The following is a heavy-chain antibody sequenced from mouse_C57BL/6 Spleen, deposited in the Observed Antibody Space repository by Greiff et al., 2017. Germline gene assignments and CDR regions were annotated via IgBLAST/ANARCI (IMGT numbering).Heavy chain of an antibody. Sequence: VQLVESGAELVKPGASVKLSCKASGYTFTSYWMQWVKQRPGQGLEWIGEIDPSDSYTNYNQKFKGKATLTVDTSSSTAYMQLSSLTSEDSAVYYCARGGSSYLFDYWGQGTTLTVSS. CDR3: ARGGSSYLFDY. J-gene: IGHJ2*01. D-gene: IGHD1-1*01. CDR1: GYTFTSYW. V-gene: IGHV1-50*01. CDR2: IDPSDSYT.